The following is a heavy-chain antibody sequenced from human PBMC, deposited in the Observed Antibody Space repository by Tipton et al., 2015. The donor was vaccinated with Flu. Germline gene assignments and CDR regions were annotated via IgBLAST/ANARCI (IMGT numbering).Heavy chain of an antibody. CDR2: FYHREGA. CDR1: GFSISSGYYY. CDR3: ARGNGYTNAYLDF. V-gene: IGHV4-38-2*01. Sequence: TLSLTCDVSGFSISSGYYYWGWIRQSPGKGLEWIGSFYHREGAYYNPSLRSRVTISADTAKNQLSLKVTSLTAADTAVYYCARGNGYTNAYLDFWGQGTLVTVSS. D-gene: IGHD5-18*01. J-gene: IGHJ4*02.